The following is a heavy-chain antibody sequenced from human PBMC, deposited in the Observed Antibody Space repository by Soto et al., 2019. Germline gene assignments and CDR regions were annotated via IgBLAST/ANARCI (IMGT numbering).Heavy chain of an antibody. D-gene: IGHD3-10*01. J-gene: IGHJ4*02. CDR2: FDPEDGET. Sequence: GASVKVSCKVSGYTLTALSMPWERQAPGKGLEWMGGFDPEDGETIYAQKFQGRVTMTEDTSTDTAYMELSSLRSEDTAVYYCVTGVIGWETYSFYYCGQGTLVTVSS. V-gene: IGHV1-24*01. CDR1: GYTLTALS. CDR3: VTGVIGWETYSFYY.